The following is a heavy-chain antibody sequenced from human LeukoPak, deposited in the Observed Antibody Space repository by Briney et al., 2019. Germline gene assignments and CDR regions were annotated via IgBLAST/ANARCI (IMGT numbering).Heavy chain of an antibody. CDR2: INPSGGST. CDR3: ARDVGHIVVVTARGDAFDI. J-gene: IGHJ3*02. Sequence: ASVKVSCKASGYTFTSYYMHWVRQAPGQGLEWMGIINPSGGSTSYAQKFQGRVTMTRDTSTSTVYMELSSLRSGDTAVYYCARDVGHIVVVTARGDAFDIWGQGTMVTVSS. CDR1: GYTFTSYY. V-gene: IGHV1-46*01. D-gene: IGHD2-21*02.